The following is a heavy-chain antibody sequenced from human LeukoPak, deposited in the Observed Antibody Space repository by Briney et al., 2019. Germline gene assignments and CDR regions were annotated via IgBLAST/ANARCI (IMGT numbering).Heavy chain of an antibody. J-gene: IGHJ3*02. D-gene: IGHD3-3*01. CDR3: ARYEAGAFDI. Sequence: SETLSLTCTVSGGSLSSGDYYWSWIRQPPGKGLEWIGYIYYSGSTYYNPSLKSRVTISVDTSKNQFSLKLSSVTAADTAVYYCARYEAGAFDIWGQGTMVTVSS. CDR2: IYYSGST. CDR1: GGSLSSGDYY. V-gene: IGHV4-30-4*01.